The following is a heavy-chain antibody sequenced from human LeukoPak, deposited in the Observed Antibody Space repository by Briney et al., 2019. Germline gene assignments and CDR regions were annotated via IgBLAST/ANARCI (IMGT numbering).Heavy chain of an antibody. V-gene: IGHV3-9*01. CDR3: AKDRGRRWLQFDY. Sequence: PGGSLRLSCAASGFTFDDYAMHWVRQAPGKGLEWVSGISWNSGSIGYADSVKGRFTISRDNAKNSLYLQMNSLRAEDTALYYCAKDRGRRWLQFDYWGQGTLVTVSS. J-gene: IGHJ4*02. CDR2: ISWNSGSI. D-gene: IGHD5-24*01. CDR1: GFTFDDYA.